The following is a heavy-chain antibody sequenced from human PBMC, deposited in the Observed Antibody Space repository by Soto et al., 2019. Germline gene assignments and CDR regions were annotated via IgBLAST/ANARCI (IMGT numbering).Heavy chain of an antibody. V-gene: IGHV3-53*01. CDR2: IYKDGRI. CDR3: VRAPPEEGFEH. Sequence: LRLSCSASGFTFSMNYMSWVRQAPGKCLEWVSAIYKDGRIYYADSVKGRFTISRDNSKNTLFLQMNTLRAEDTAVYYCVRAPPEEGFEHWGQGTQVIVSS. J-gene: IGHJ4*02. CDR1: GFTFSMNY.